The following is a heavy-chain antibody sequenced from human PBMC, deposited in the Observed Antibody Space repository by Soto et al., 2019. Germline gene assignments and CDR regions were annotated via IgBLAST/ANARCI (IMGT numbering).Heavy chain of an antibody. D-gene: IGHD3-10*01. J-gene: IGHJ4*02. Sequence: PGGSLRLSCAASGFTFSSYAMSWFRQAPGKGLEWVSAISGSGGSTYYADSVKGRFTISRDNSKNTLYLQMNSLRAEDTAVYYWANPTKYGSATPSNYWGQGTLVTVAS. CDR3: ANPTKYGSATPSNY. V-gene: IGHV3-23*01. CDR2: ISGSGGST. CDR1: GFTFSSYA.